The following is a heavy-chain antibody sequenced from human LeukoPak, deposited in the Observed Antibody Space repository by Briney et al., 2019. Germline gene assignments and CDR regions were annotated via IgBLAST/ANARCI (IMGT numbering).Heavy chain of an antibody. CDR3: AKKRTLFFTNWFDP. CDR2: ISGSGGST. CDR1: GFTFSSYA. D-gene: IGHD3-3*01. Sequence: QTGGSLRLSCAASGFTFSSYAMSWVRQAPGKGLEWVSAISGSGGSTYYADPVKGRFTISRDNSKNTLYLQMNSLRAEDTAVYYCAKKRTLFFTNWFDPWGQGTLVTVSS. J-gene: IGHJ5*02. V-gene: IGHV3-23*01.